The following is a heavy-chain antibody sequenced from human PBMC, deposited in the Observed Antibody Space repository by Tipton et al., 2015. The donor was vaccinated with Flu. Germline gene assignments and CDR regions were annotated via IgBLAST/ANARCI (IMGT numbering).Heavy chain of an antibody. V-gene: IGHV4-34*01. CDR2: INHSRTT. CDR3: ARSPSYSGSGNYPYYFDF. D-gene: IGHD3-10*01. CDR1: GGSFTGYY. Sequence: GLVKPSETLSLTCAIYGGSFTGYYWSWIRQPPGKGLEWIGEINHSRTTNYNPSLESRVTISADTSKKQFSLKVTSVTAADTAVYYCARSPSYSGSGNYPYYFDFWGQGTLVTVSS. J-gene: IGHJ4*02.